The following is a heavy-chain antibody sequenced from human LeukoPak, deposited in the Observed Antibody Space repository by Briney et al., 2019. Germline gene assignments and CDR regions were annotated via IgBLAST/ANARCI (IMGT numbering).Heavy chain of an antibody. D-gene: IGHD6-13*01. CDR1: ADSITIYY. Sequence: PSETLSLTCTVSADSITIYYWSWVRQPPGKGLEWVGYIGHTGSTNYNPASNSRITISRDTSKNNFSLELSSATAADTAVYFCARGRVSSSTWYSTYYYYFYMDVWGKGTTVTVSS. V-gene: IGHV4-59*01. CDR3: ARGRVSSSTWYSTYYYYFYMDV. J-gene: IGHJ6*03. CDR2: IGHTGST.